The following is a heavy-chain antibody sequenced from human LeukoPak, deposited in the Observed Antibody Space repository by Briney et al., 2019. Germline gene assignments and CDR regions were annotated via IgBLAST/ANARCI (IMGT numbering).Heavy chain of an antibody. CDR2: ISWNGGTI. CDR1: GFALDDYA. Sequence: GGSLRLSCAASGFALDDYAMSWVRQAPGKGLEWVSGISWNGGTIRYAGSVKGRFTISRDNAKNSLYLQMNSLRAEDTAIYYCATRGYSGYDSPRDAFDIWGQGTMVTVSS. J-gene: IGHJ3*02. D-gene: IGHD5-12*01. V-gene: IGHV3-20*04. CDR3: ATRGYSGYDSPRDAFDI.